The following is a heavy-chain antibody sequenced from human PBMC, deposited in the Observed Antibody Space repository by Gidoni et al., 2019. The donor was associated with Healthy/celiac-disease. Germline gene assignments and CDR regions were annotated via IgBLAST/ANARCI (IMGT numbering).Heavy chain of an antibody. CDR3: AKFGTVTMVHAFDI. Sequence: ELQLVESGGGVVQPGGSLRLSGAASVFTFDDHYMNWVGQAPGKGLECVSLISGDGGSTDYADSVKGRFTISRDNSKNSLYLQMNSLRTEDTALYYCAKFGTVTMVHAFDIWGQGTMVTVSS. D-gene: IGHD4-17*01. CDR2: ISGDGGST. CDR1: VFTFDDHY. V-gene: IGHV3-43*02. J-gene: IGHJ3*02.